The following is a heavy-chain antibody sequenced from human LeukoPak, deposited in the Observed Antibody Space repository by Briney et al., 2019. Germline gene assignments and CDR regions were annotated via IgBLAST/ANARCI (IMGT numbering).Heavy chain of an antibody. CDR3: TRDHHRRHYDSQARNTFDI. V-gene: IGHV3-48*01. Sequence: SGGSLRLSCAASGFTFSSYSMNWVRQAPGKGLEWVSYISSSSSTIYYADSVRGRFTISRDNAKNSLYLQINSLRAEDTAVYYCTRDHHRRHYDSQARNTFDIWGQGTMVIVSS. J-gene: IGHJ3*02. CDR2: ISSSSSTI. CDR1: GFTFSSYS. D-gene: IGHD3-22*01.